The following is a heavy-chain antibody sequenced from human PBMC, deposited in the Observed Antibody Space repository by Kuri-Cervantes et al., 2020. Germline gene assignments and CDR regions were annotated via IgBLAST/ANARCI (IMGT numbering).Heavy chain of an antibody. CDR2: IGTAGDT. D-gene: IGHD3-9*01. J-gene: IGHJ6*02. V-gene: IGHV3-13*01. CDR3: ARDRYDILTGYYLWGGYGMDV. CDR1: GFTFSSYD. Sequence: GGSLRLSCAASGFTFSSYDMHWVRQATGKGLEWVSAIGTAGDTYYPGSVKGRFTISRENAKNSLYLQMNSLRAGDTAVYYCARDRYDILTGYYLWGGYGMDVWGQGTTVTVSS.